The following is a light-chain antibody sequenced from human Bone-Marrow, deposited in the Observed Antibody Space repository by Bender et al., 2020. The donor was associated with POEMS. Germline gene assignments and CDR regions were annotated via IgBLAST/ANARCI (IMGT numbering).Light chain of an antibody. V-gene: IGLV2-14*01. CDR3: SSYTSIGTPVI. CDR2: EVS. J-gene: IGLJ2*01. Sequence: QSALTQPASMSGSPGQSITISCTGTSSDVGGYNYVSWYQYHPGKAPKVMIYEVSKRPSGVSNRFSGSKSDNTASLTISGLQAEDEADYYCSSYTSIGTPVIFGGGTKLTVL. CDR1: SSDVGGYNY.